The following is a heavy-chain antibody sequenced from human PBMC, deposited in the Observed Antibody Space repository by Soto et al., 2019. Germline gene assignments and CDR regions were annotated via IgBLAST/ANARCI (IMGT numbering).Heavy chain of an antibody. CDR2: TYYRSKWYN. Sequence: SPALSLTCAISGESVCSNRAAWNCFRQYPSRGLEWLGRTYYRSKWYNDYAVSVKSRITINPDTSKNQFFLRLNSVTPEDTAVYYCSRDGYSSGRSCSNPFDYWGQRTLGTGSS. J-gene: IGHJ4*02. V-gene: IGHV6-1*01. D-gene: IGHD6-19*01. CDR1: GESVCSNRAA. CDR3: SRDGYSSGRSCSNPFDY.